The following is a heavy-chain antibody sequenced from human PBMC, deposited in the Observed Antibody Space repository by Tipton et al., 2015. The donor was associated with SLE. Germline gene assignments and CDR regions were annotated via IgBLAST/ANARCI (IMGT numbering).Heavy chain of an antibody. CDR1: GGSINSYNW. V-gene: IGHV4-4*02. CDR2: IYHSGTT. Sequence: GLVKHSGTVSLTCAVSGGSINSYNWWTWVRQPPGKGLEWIWEIYHSGTTNYNTSLKSRITISLDKSNNHFSLKLTSVTAADAAVYFCARDRDIVLEPVPIPPAFYIWGQGTTVTVSS. CDR3: ARDRDIVLEPVPIPPAFYI. J-gene: IGHJ3*02. D-gene: IGHD2-8*02.